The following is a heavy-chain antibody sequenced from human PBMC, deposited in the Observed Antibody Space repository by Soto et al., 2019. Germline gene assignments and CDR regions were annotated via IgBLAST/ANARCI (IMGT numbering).Heavy chain of an antibody. D-gene: IGHD5-18*01. CDR1: GFTFSSYS. CDR3: GSEGEYSFGNPSHS. Sequence: EVQLVESGGGLVKPGGSLRLSCAASGFTFSSYSMNWVRQAPGKGLEWVSSISSSSSYIYYADSVKGRFTISRDNAENALSLQITSLRAEDAAVYFCGSEGEYSFGNPSHSWGQGTLVAV. J-gene: IGHJ4*02. CDR2: ISSSSSYI. V-gene: IGHV3-21*06.